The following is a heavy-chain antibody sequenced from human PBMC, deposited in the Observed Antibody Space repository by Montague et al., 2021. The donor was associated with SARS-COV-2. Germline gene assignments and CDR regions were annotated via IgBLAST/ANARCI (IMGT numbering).Heavy chain of an antibody. J-gene: IGHJ4*02. CDR2: IYASGST. CDR1: GVSITGYY. CDR3: VRDEGNWYYLDY. D-gene: IGHD5-24*01. Sequence: SETLSLTCSISGVSITGYYWCWVRQPAGKGREWIVHIYASGSTNXSTSLKSRVRLSIDNPKNQFSLKLESLTAADTAVYYCVRDEGNWYYLDYWGQGALVTVSS. V-gene: IGHV4-4*07.